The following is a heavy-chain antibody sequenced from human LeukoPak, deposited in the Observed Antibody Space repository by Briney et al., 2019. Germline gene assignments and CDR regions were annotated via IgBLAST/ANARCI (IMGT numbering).Heavy chain of an antibody. J-gene: IGHJ4*02. D-gene: IGHD2-8*01. CDR3: ARDPMADFDY. CDR1: GFTFSSYE. V-gene: IGHV3-30*03. CDR2: ISFDGKST. Sequence: GGSLRLSCAASGFTFSSYEMNWVRQAPGTGLEWVAVISFDGKSTIYADSVKGRFTISRDNSKNTLFLQMNSLRSEDTAVYYCARDPMADFDYWGQGALVTVSS.